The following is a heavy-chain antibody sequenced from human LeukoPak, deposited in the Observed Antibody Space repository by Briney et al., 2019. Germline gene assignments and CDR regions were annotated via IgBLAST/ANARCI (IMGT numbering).Heavy chain of an antibody. CDR1: GGSFSGYY. Sequence: SETLSLICAVYGGSFSGYYWSWIRQPPGKGLEWIGEINHSGSTNYNPSLKSRVTISVDTSKNQFSLKLSSVTAADTAVYYCARGGQWLVRWFDPWGQGTLVTVSS. J-gene: IGHJ5*02. D-gene: IGHD6-19*01. CDR3: ARGGQWLVRWFDP. CDR2: INHSGST. V-gene: IGHV4-34*01.